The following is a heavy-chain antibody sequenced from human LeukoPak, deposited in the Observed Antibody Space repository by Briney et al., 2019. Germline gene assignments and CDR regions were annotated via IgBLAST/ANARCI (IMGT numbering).Heavy chain of an antibody. CDR3: AKGVSRIAAAGTGIGY. D-gene: IGHD6-13*01. CDR2: ISGSGGST. J-gene: IGHJ4*02. Sequence: GGSLRFSCAASGFTFSSYAMSWVRQAPGKGLEWVSAISGSGGSTYYADSVKGRFTISRDNSKNTLYLQMNSLRAEDTAVYYCAKGVSRIAAAGTGIGYWGQGTLVTVSS. V-gene: IGHV3-23*01. CDR1: GFTFSSYA.